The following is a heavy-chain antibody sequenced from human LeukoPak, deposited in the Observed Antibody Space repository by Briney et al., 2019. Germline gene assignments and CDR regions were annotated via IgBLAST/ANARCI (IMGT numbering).Heavy chain of an antibody. CDR2: MNPNSGNT. V-gene: IGHV1-2*02. Sequence: ASVEVSCKASGYTFTGYYMHWVRQATGQGLEWMGWMNPNSGNTGYAQKFQGRVTMTRDTSISTAYMELSRLRSDDTAVYYCAREMLRQQLAFDYWGQGTLVTVSS. CDR1: GYTFTGYY. D-gene: IGHD6-13*01. J-gene: IGHJ4*02. CDR3: AREMLRQQLAFDY.